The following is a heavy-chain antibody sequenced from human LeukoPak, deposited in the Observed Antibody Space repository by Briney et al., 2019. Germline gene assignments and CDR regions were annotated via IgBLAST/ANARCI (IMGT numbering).Heavy chain of an antibody. Sequence: ASVKVSCKASGYTFPSYFMHWVREAPGQGLEWMGIINPTGGSTTYAQKFQGRVTMTRDTSTSTVYMELSSLRSDDTAVYYRARTAARRFDYWGQGTLVTVSS. CDR3: ARTAARRFDY. V-gene: IGHV1-46*01. J-gene: IGHJ4*02. CDR1: GYTFPSYF. CDR2: INPTGGST. D-gene: IGHD6-6*01.